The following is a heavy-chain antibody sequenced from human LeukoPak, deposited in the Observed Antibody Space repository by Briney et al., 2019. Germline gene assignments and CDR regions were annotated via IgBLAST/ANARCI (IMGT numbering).Heavy chain of an antibody. J-gene: IGHJ4*02. Sequence: GGSLRLSCAASGFTFSSYAMSWVRQAPGKGLEWVSAISGSGGSTYYAHSVKGRFTISRDNSKNTLYLQMNSLRAEDTAVYYCARVVDSSGYYWPGFWGGQNYFDYWGQGTLVTVSS. V-gene: IGHV3-23*01. CDR1: GFTFSSYA. D-gene: IGHD3-22*01. CDR2: ISGSGGST. CDR3: ARVVDSSGYYWPGFWGGQNYFDY.